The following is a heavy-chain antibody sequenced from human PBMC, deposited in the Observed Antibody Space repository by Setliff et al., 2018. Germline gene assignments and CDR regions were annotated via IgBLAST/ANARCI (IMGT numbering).Heavy chain of an antibody. Sequence: PSETLSLTCAVYGGSFSGYYWGWIRQPPGKGLEWIGEINHSGSTNYNPSLKSRVTISVDTSKNQFSLKLSSVTAEDTAVYYCASIPSSGWYYYYGMDVWGQGTTVTVSS. V-gene: IGHV4-34*01. D-gene: IGHD6-19*01. CDR2: INHSGST. CDR3: ASIPSSGWYYYYGMDV. CDR1: GGSFSGYY. J-gene: IGHJ6*02.